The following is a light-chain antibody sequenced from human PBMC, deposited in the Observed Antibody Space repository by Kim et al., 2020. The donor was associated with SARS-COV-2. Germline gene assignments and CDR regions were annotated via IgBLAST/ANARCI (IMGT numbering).Light chain of an antibody. CDR1: TVINKY. V-gene: IGKV1-27*01. J-gene: IGKJ3*01. Sequence: GDPITITSRASTVINKYFAWYQQKAEEAPTVLICGASTLHSRVQCRISGSGCGTDFPLTISRVQPEDVGYYYYQKYDSAPWTFGHGTKVDIK. CDR3: QKYDSAPWT. CDR2: GAS.